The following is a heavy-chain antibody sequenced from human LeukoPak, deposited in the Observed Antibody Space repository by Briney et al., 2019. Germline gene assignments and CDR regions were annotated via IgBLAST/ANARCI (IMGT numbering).Heavy chain of an antibody. CDR3: ARVTAARSSYYFDY. CDR1: GGSFSGYY. D-gene: IGHD6-6*01. Sequence: SETLSLTCAVYGGSFSGYYWSWIRQPPGKGLEWIGEINHSGSTNYNPSLKSRVTISVDTSKNQFSLKLSFVTAADTAVYYCARVTAARSSYYFDYWGQGTLVTVSS. CDR2: INHSGST. J-gene: IGHJ4*02. V-gene: IGHV4-34*01.